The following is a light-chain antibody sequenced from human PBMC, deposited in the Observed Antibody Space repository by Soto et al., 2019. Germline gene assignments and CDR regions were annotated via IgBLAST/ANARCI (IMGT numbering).Light chain of an antibody. Sequence: EIVLTQSPGTLSLSPGERATLSCRASQSVSTNYLAWYQRKPGQAPRLLIYGASSRATDIPRRFSGSGSGTDFTLTITRLETEDFAVYYCQQYGSSPPTFGQGTKVEVK. J-gene: IGKJ1*01. CDR3: QQYGSSPPT. V-gene: IGKV3-20*01. CDR1: QSVSTNY. CDR2: GAS.